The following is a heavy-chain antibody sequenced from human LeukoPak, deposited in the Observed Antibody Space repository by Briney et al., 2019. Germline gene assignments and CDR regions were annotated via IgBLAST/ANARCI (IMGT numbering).Heavy chain of an antibody. D-gene: IGHD3-9*01. V-gene: IGHV3-30*18. Sequence: GGSLRLSCAASGFTFSSYGMHWVRQAPGKGLEWVAVISHDGSNKYYADSVKGRFTISRDNSKNTLYLQMNSLRAEDTAVYYCAKDSLTGHTNRPSYFDYWGQGTLVTVSS. CDR1: GFTFSSYG. J-gene: IGHJ4*02. CDR2: ISHDGSNK. CDR3: AKDSLTGHTNRPSYFDY.